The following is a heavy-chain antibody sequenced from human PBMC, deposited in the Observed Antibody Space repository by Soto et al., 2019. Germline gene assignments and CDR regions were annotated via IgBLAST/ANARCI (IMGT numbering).Heavy chain of an antibody. J-gene: IGHJ4*03. CDR3: AGNRKWGDYFSFYGLYQ. D-gene: IGHD2-2*01. V-gene: IGHV5-10-1*01. CDR1: GSRFTSSW. Sequence: PXAYLTIFFTCAGSRFTSSWIGWVGPVRGNGPEWLGRVDASDSSTKNSPSFQGNATISADKSISTAYLQWRSLKASDTAMYYCAGNRKWGDYFSFYGLYQWGQGTMVTVYS. CDR2: VDASDSST.